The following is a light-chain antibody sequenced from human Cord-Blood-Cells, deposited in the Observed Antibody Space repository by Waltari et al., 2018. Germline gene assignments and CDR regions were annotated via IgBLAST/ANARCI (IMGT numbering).Light chain of an antibody. CDR3: QSYDSSNWV. V-gene: IGLV6-57*03. CDR2: EDN. CDR1: RGSIASNY. J-gene: IGLJ3*02. Sequence: NFMLTQPHSVSESPGKTVTISCTRSRGSIASNYVQWYQQRPGTAPPTVFYEDNQRPSGVPDRFSGSIDSSSNSASLTISGLKTEDEADYYCQSYDSSNWVFGGGTKLTVL.